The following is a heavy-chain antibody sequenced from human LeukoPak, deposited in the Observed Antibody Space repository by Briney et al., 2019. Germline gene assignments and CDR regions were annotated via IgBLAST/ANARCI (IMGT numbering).Heavy chain of an antibody. CDR1: GGTFSSYA. CDR2: IIPIFGTA. V-gene: IGHV1-69*05. Sequence: SVKVSCKASGGTFSSYAISWVRQAPGQGLEWMGGIIPIFGTANYAQRFQGRVTITTDESTSTAYMELSSLRSEDTAVYYCGIGESSSTLDYWGQGTLVTVSS. J-gene: IGHJ4*02. CDR3: GIGESSSTLDY. D-gene: IGHD3-10*01.